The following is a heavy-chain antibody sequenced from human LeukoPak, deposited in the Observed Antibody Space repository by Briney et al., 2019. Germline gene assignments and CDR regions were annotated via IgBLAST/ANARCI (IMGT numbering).Heavy chain of an antibody. Sequence: GGSLRLSCAASGFTVSSNYMSWVRQAPGKGLEWVSVIYSGGSTYYADSVKGRFTISRDNSKNTLYLQMHSLRAEDTAVYYCARDRGSGSYYLSPWGQGTLVTVSS. D-gene: IGHD3-10*01. CDR2: IYSGGST. V-gene: IGHV3-53*01. CDR3: ARDRGSGSYYLSP. J-gene: IGHJ5*02. CDR1: GFTVSSNY.